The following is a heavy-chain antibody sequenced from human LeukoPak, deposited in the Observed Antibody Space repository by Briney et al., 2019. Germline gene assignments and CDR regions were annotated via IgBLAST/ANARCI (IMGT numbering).Heavy chain of an antibody. CDR3: TREGAAEAKNFDY. D-gene: IGHD6-13*01. V-gene: IGHV1-46*01. Sequence: GASVKVSCKTSGYTFTNYLIHWVRQAPGLGYEWMGIINPRRGSTRYAQKFQDRVVVTRDTSTSTVYMELSSLRSDDTAVYYCTREGAAEAKNFDYWGQGTLVTVSS. J-gene: IGHJ4*02. CDR2: INPRRGST. CDR1: GYTFTNYL.